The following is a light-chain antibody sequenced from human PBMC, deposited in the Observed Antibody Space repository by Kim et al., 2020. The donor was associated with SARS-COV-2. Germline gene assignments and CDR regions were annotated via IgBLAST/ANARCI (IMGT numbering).Light chain of an antibody. CDR2: TSF. V-gene: IGKV1-39*01. J-gene: IGKJ2*01. CDR3: QQSYSTLYT. Sequence: SASVGDRVTITFRASQDISSYLNWYQQEPGKVPRLGVYTSFSFQSGVPSRFSGSGSGTDFTLTISSLQPEDSATYFCQQSYSTLYTFGQGTKLEI. CDR1: QDISSY.